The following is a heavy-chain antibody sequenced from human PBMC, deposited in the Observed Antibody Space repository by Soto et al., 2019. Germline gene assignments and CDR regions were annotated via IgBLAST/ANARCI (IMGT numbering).Heavy chain of an antibody. CDR2: INWNDDK. CDR1: GFSLNTRAVG. Sequence: SGPTCEPTQTLTLTCTFSGFSLNTRAVGVGWIRQPPGKALEWLALINWNDDKRYSPSLKDRLTITKDTSKNHVVLTMTNIDPVDTATYYCAHRHDLGGFDIWGQGTTVTVSS. J-gene: IGHJ3*02. V-gene: IGHV2-5*01. CDR3: AHRHDLGGFDI. D-gene: IGHD2-15*01.